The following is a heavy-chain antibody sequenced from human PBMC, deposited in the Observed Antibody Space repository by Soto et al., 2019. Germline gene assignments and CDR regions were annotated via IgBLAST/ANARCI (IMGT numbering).Heavy chain of an antibody. CDR3: ARARQYYDCELDP. Sequence: PSETLSLTCAVSGGSISSGGYSWSWIRQPPGKGLGWIGYIYHSGSTYYNPSFKSRVTISVDRSKNQFSLKLSSVTAADTAVYYCARARQYYDCELDPWGQGTLVTVSS. CDR2: IYHSGST. J-gene: IGHJ5*02. D-gene: IGHD3-16*01. V-gene: IGHV4-30-2*01. CDR1: GGSISSGGYS.